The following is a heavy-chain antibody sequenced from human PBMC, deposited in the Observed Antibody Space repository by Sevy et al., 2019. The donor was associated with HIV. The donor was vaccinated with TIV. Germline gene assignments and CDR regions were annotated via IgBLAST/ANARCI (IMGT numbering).Heavy chain of an antibody. D-gene: IGHD3-22*01. Sequence: SSVKVSCKASGGTFSSYAISWVRQAPGQGLEWMGGIIPIFGTENYAQKFQGRVTITADESTSTAYMELSSLRSEDTAVYYCARDLGDYYDSSGYRGNWFDPWGQGTLVTVSS. V-gene: IGHV1-69*13. CDR1: GGTFSSYA. CDR3: ARDLGDYYDSSGYRGNWFDP. J-gene: IGHJ5*02. CDR2: IIPIFGTE.